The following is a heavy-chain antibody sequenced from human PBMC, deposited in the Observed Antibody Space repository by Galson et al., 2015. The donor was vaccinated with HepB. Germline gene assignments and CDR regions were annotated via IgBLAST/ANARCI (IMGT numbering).Heavy chain of an antibody. J-gene: IGHJ4*02. CDR3: AKDAPWGAYCSSTSCYGLDY. D-gene: IGHD2-2*01. V-gene: IGHV3-23*01. CDR2: ISGRGART. CDR1: RFTFSNYA. Sequence: SLRLSCAASRFTFSNYAMSWVRQAPGKGLEWVSTISGRGARTYYADSVKGRFTVSRDNSKNTLYLQMNSLRAEDTAVYYCAKDAPWGAYCSSTSCYGLDYWGQGTLVTVSS.